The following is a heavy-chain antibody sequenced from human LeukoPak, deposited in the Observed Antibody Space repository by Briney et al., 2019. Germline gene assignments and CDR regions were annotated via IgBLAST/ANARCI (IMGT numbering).Heavy chain of an antibody. CDR1: GYTFTTYD. V-gene: IGHV1-8*01. J-gene: IGHJ4*02. CDR3: ARGLGDYNTDWFPVSGY. Sequence: ASVKVSCKASGYTFTTYDMTWLRQATGQGLEWMGWMNPGSGDTAYAQKFQGRVTMTRDTSISTAYMELNSLGSEDTAIYYCARGLGDYNTDWFPVSGYWGQGTLVTVSS. CDR2: MNPGSGDT. D-gene: IGHD3-9*01.